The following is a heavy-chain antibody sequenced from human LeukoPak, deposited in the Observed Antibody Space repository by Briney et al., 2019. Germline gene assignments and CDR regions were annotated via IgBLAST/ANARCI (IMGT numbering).Heavy chain of an antibody. CDR1: GFTFSAYA. CDR3: VKITSVTGGGC. CDR2: ISNNGGSS. Sequence: GGSLRLSCSASGFTFSAYAMYWVRQAPGKGLEYVSGISNNGGSSFYADSVKGRFTISRDNSKNTLYLQMSSLRAEDTAVYYCVKITSVTGGGCWGQGTRLTVSS. V-gene: IGHV3-64D*09. D-gene: IGHD2-8*02. J-gene: IGHJ4*02.